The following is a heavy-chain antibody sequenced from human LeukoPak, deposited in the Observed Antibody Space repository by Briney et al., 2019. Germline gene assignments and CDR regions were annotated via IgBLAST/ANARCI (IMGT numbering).Heavy chain of an antibody. V-gene: IGHV3-48*03. J-gene: IGHJ4*02. Sequence: GGSLRLSCAASGFTFSSYEMNWVRQAPGKGLEWVSYISSSGSTIYYADSVKGRFTISRDNSKNTMYLQMNSLRAEDTAVYYCAIAGGGAFDYWGQGTLVTVSS. CDR1: GFTFSSYE. D-gene: IGHD3-10*01. CDR3: AIAGGGAFDY. CDR2: ISSSGSTI.